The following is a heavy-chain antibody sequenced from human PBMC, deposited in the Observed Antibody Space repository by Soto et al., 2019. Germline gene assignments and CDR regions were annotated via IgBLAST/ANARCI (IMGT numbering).Heavy chain of an antibody. D-gene: IGHD4-17*01. CDR1: GGSIGSYH. V-gene: IGHV4-59*01. CDR2: VYYTGTT. J-gene: IGHJ5*02. CDR3: ARDTVLTGMFDL. Sequence: QVLLQESGPGQVKPSETLSLTCTVSGGSIGSYHWSWVPQPPGKGLEWIASVYYTGTTNYNPSLGSRVTISIDAPENQISLKLTSVTAADTAFYYCARDTVLTGMFDLWGQGTLVTVSS.